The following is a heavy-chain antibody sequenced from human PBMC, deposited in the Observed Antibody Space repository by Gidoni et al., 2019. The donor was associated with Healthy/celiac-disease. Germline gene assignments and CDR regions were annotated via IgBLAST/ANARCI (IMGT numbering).Heavy chain of an antibody. CDR3: ASYYYDSSGYYLDY. V-gene: IGHV4-38-2*01. CDR1: GYSISSGYY. CDR2: IYHSGRP. J-gene: IGHJ4*02. Sequence: QVKLQESGPGLVKPSETLSLHCAVSGYSISSGYYWGWIRQPPGKGLEWSGSIYHSGRPYYNPSLMSRVTISVDTSKTQFSLKLSSVTAADTAVYYCASYYYDSSGYYLDYWGQGTLVTVSS. D-gene: IGHD3-22*01.